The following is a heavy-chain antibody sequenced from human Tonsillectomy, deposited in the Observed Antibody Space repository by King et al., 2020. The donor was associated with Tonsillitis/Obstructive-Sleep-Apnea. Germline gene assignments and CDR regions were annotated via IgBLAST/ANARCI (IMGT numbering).Heavy chain of an antibody. CDR3: ARGTYYHSSGYYHFDY. J-gene: IGHJ4*02. D-gene: IGHD3-22*01. Sequence: VQLVQSGAEVKKPGSSVKVSCKAPGGTFSSYAISWVRQAPGQGLEWMGGIIPIVGVANYAQNFQDRVTITADKSTSTAYMELSSLRSEDTAVYYCARGTYYHSSGYYHFDYWGQGTLVTVSS. V-gene: IGHV1-69*10. CDR2: IIPIVGVA. CDR1: GGTFSSYA.